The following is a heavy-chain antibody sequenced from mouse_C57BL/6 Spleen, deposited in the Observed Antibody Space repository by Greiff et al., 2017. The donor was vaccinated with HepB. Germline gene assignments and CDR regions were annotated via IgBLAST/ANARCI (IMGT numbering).Heavy chain of an antibody. J-gene: IGHJ4*01. D-gene: IGHD2-12*01. CDR1: GFTFSDYY. Sequence: EVQRVESEGGLVQPGSSMKLSCTASGFTFSDYYMAWVRQVPEKGLEWVANINYDGSSTYYLDSLKSRFIISRDNAKNILYLQMSSLKSEDTATYYCARDTDDGAMDYWGQVTSVTVSS. CDR3: ARDTDDGAMDY. CDR2: INYDGSST. V-gene: IGHV5-16*01.